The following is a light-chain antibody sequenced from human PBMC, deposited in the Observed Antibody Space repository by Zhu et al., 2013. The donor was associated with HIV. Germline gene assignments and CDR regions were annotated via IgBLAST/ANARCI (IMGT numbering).Light chain of an antibody. Sequence: VVMTQSPATLSVSPGEQITLSCRASQSLSNKLAWYQLKPGQAPRLLIYDASTRASGVPARFSGSGSGTAFTLTISSLQSEDFAVYSCQQFNHWPPTFGQGTKVEV. CDR1: QSLSNK. CDR2: DAS. CDR3: QQFNHWPPT. V-gene: IGKV3-15*01. J-gene: IGKJ1*01.